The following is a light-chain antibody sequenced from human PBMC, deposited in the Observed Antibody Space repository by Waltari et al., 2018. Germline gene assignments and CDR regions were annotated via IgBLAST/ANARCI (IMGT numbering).Light chain of an antibody. CDR1: SSDVGGYKY. V-gene: IGLV2-8*01. CDR2: EVS. CDR3: SSSVGSNNLHVV. J-gene: IGLJ2*01. Sequence: QSALTQPPSASGSPGQSVTISCTGTSSDVGGYKYVSWSRQPPGKAPKLMIYEVSKRPSGVPDRFSGSKAGNTASLTVSGLQAEDEADYDCSSSVGSNNLHVVFGGGTKLTVL.